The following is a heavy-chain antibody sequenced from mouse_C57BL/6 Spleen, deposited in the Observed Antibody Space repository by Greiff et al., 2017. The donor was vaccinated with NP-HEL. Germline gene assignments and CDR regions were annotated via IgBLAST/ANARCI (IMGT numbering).Heavy chain of an antibody. CDR1: GYTFTSYW. CDR3: AREDDGYYGFAY. D-gene: IGHD2-3*01. CDR2: IYPSDSET. Sequence: QVQLQQPGAELVRPGSSVKLSCKASGYTFTSYWIDWVKQRPGQGLEWIGNIYPSDSETHYNQKFKDKATLTVDKSSSTAYMQLSSLTSEDSAVYYCAREDDGYYGFAYWGQGTLVTVSA. J-gene: IGHJ3*01. V-gene: IGHV1-61*01.